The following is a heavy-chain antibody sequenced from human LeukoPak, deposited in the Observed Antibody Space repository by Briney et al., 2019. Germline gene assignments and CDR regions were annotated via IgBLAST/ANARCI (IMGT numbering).Heavy chain of an antibody. V-gene: IGHV5-51*01. CDR1: GYSFTSYW. CDR2: IYPGDSDT. CDR3: ARLRSLGAARPGWFDP. Sequence: KVSCKASGYSFTSYWIGWVRQMPGKGLEWMGIIYPGDSDTRYSPSFQGQVTISADKSISTAYLQWSSLKASDTAMYYCARLRSLGAARPGWFDPWGQGTLVTVSS. D-gene: IGHD6-6*01. J-gene: IGHJ5*02.